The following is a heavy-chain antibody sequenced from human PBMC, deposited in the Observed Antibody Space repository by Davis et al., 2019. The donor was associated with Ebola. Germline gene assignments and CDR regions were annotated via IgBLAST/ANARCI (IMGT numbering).Heavy chain of an antibody. CDR2: INPSTGNT. CDR3: ASCYYYYGMDV. J-gene: IGHJ6*04. Sequence: AASVKVSCKASGYTFTSYYMHWVRQAPGQGLEWIAIINPSTGNTGYAQKFQGRVTMTRNTSISTAYMELSSLRSEDTAVYYCASCYYYYGMDVWGKGTTVTVSS. CDR1: GYTFTSYY. V-gene: IGHV1-46*01.